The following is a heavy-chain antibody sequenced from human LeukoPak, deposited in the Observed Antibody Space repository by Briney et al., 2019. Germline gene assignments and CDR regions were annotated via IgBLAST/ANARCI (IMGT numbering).Heavy chain of an antibody. D-gene: IGHD3-10*01. CDR1: GGSFSGYY. Sequence: RTSETLSLTCAVYGGSFSGYYWSWIRQPPGKGLEWIGEINHSGSTNYNPSLKSRVTISVDTSKNQFSLKLSSVTAADTAVYYCAAGNRYWGQGTLVTVSS. CDR2: INHSGST. CDR3: AAGNRY. J-gene: IGHJ4*02. V-gene: IGHV4-34*01.